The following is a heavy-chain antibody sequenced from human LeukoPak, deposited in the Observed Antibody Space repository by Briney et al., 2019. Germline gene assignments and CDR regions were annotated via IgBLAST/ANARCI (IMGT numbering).Heavy chain of an antibody. Sequence: PGRSLRLSCAASGFTFSSYAMHRVRQAPGKGLEWVAVISDDGSNKYYADSVKGRFTISRDNSKNTLYLQMNSLRAEDTAVYYCARVDDLDAFDMWGQGTMVTVSS. CDR3: ARVDDLDAFDM. CDR2: ISDDGSNK. J-gene: IGHJ3*02. V-gene: IGHV3-30*04. D-gene: IGHD2-2*03. CDR1: GFTFSSYA.